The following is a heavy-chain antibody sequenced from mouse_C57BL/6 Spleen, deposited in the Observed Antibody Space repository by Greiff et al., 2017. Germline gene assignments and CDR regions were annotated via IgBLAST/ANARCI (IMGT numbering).Heavy chain of an antibody. D-gene: IGHD2-4*01. V-gene: IGHV2-2*01. CDR2: IWSGGST. CDR1: GFSLTSYG. J-gene: IGHJ4*01. Sequence: QVQLQQSGPGLVQPSQSLSITCTVSGFSLTSYGVHWVRQSPGKGLEWLGVIWSGGSTDYNAAFISRLSISKDNSKSQVFFKMNSLQADDTAIYYCARRDYYDYDEEDDYAMDYWGQGTSVTVSS. CDR3: ARRDYYDYDEEDDYAMDY.